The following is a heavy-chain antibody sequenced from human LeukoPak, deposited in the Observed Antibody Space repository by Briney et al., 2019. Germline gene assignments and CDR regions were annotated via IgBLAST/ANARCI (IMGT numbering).Heavy chain of an antibody. V-gene: IGHV1-69*05. Sequence: ASVKVSCKASGGTFRSYAISWVLQAPGQGLEWMGGIIPIFGTANYAQKFQGRVTITTDESTSTAYMELSSLRSEDTAVYYCARVVRDSSGYVPHYFDYWGQGTLVTVSS. CDR2: IIPIFGTA. CDR1: GGTFRSYA. D-gene: IGHD3-22*01. CDR3: ARVVRDSSGYVPHYFDY. J-gene: IGHJ4*02.